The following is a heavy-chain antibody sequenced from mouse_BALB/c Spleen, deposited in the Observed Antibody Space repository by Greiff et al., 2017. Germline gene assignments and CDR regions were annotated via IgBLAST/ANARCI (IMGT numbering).Heavy chain of an antibody. CDR1: GYAFSSYW. D-gene: IGHD2-1*01. CDR3: ARSGNSYYAMDY. V-gene: IGHV1-80*01. Sequence: QVQLKQSGAELVRPGSSVKISCKASGYAFSSYWMNWVKQRPGQGLEWIGQIYPGDGDTNYNGKFKGKATLTADKSSSTAYMQLSSLTSEDSAVYFCARSGNSYYAMDYWGQGTSVTVSS. CDR2: IYPGDGDT. J-gene: IGHJ4*01.